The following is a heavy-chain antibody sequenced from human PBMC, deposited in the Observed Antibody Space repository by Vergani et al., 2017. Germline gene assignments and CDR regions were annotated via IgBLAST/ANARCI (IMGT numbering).Heavy chain of an antibody. D-gene: IGHD3-22*01. Sequence: QVQLVESGGGLAKPGGSLRLSCAASGFTFSDYYMSWIRQAPGKGLEWVSYISSSGSTIYYADAVKGRFTISRYNAKNSLYLQMNSLRAEDTAVYYCARNGYDSSGYYTNFDYWGQGTLVTVSS. CDR2: ISSSGSTI. CDR1: GFTFSDYY. J-gene: IGHJ4*02. V-gene: IGHV3-11*04. CDR3: ARNGYDSSGYYTNFDY.